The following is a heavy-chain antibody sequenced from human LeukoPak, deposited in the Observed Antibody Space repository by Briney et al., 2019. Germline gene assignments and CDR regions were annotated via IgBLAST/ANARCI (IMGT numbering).Heavy chain of an antibody. CDR3: AREHCSGGTCYSAPGDAFDI. J-gene: IGHJ3*02. CDR2: IDYSGTT. Sequence: PSETLSLTCSVSGGSISSYYWSWIRQPPGKGLEWIGYIDYSGTTYYNPSLKSRVTISVDTSKNQFSLKLISVTAADTAVYYCAREHCSGGTCYSAPGDAFDIWGQGTMVTVSS. CDR1: GGSISSYY. V-gene: IGHV4-59*12. D-gene: IGHD2-15*01.